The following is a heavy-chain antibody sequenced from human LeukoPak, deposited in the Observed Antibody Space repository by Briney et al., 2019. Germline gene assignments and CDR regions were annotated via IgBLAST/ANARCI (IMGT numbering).Heavy chain of an antibody. CDR3: ARGPWSAAGYNGMDV. Sequence: PGGSLRLSCAASGFTVSSNYMSWVRQAPGKGLEWVSVIYSGGSTYYADSVKGRFTISRDNSKNTLYLQMNSLRAEDTAVYYCARGPWSAAGYNGMDVWGQGTTVTVSS. V-gene: IGHV3-53*01. CDR1: GFTVSSNY. CDR2: IYSGGST. J-gene: IGHJ6*02. D-gene: IGHD6-13*01.